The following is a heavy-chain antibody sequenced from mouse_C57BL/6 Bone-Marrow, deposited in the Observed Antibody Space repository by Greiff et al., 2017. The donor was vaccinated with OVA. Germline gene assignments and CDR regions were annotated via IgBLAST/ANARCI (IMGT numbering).Heavy chain of an antibody. CDR3: ARGLAY. CDR1: GFSLTSYA. CDR2: IWIGGGT. Sequence: VKLVESGPGLVAPSQSLSITCTVSGFSLTSYAISWVRQPPGTGLEWLGVIWIGGGTHYNSAPKSRLSISKDNSKSQVFLKMNSLRTDDTARYYCARGLAYWGKGTLVTVSA. J-gene: IGHJ3*01. V-gene: IGHV2-9-1*01.